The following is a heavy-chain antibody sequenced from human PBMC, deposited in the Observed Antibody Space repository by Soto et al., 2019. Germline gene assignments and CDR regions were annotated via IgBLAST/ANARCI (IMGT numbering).Heavy chain of an antibody. V-gene: IGHV1-8*01. CDR1: GYTFTTSD. CDR2: MSPNSGNT. CDR3: ARGKPITWLRGAVSQMGRLDH. Sequence: ASVKVSCKASGYTFTTSDINWVRQATGQGLQWMGWMSPNSGNTVYAQNFQGRVTMTRDTSISTAYMELSSLRSDDTAVYYCARGKPITWLRGAVSQMGRLDHWGQGTLVTVSS. J-gene: IGHJ4*02. D-gene: IGHD3-10*01.